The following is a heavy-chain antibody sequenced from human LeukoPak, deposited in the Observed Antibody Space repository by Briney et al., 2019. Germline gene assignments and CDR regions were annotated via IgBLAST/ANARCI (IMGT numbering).Heavy chain of an antibody. CDR3: AKDRCSNGIGCYYYYMDV. D-gene: IGHD2-8*01. J-gene: IGHJ6*03. Sequence: GGSLRLSCAASGFTFSSYGMHWVRQAPGEGLEWVAYIQYDGSNEQYADSVKGRFSISRDSSKNILYLQLNSLRAEDTAVYYCAKDRCSNGIGCYYYYMDVWGKGTTVTISS. CDR2: IQYDGSNE. CDR1: GFTFSSYG. V-gene: IGHV3-30*02.